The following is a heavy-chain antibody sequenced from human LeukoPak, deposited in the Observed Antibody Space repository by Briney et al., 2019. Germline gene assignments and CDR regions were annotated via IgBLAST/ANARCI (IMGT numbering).Heavy chain of an antibody. CDR3: ARHQSACVRGVITYYFDY. CDR1: GFTFSSYG. Sequence: GGSLRLSCAASGFTFSSYGMHWVRQAPGKGLEWVAVIWYDGSNKYYADSVKGRFTISRDNSKNTLYLQMNSLRAEDKAVYYCARHQSACVRGVITYYFDYWGQGTLVTVSS. V-gene: IGHV3-33*01. CDR2: IWYDGSNK. J-gene: IGHJ4*02. D-gene: IGHD3-10*01.